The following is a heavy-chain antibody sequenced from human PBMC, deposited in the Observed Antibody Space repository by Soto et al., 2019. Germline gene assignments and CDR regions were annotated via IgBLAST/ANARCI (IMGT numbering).Heavy chain of an antibody. CDR3: ARLARGGSSGWYDSFDY. CDR2: IYHSGST. CDR1: VGSISSSNW. V-gene: IGHV4-4*02. J-gene: IGHJ4*02. D-gene: IGHD6-19*01. Sequence: PSESLSLTCAVSVGSISSSNWWSCVRQPPGKGLEWIGEIYHSGSTNYNPSPKSRVTISVDKSKNQFSLKLSSVTAADTAVYYCARLARGGSSGWYDSFDYWGQGTLVTVSS.